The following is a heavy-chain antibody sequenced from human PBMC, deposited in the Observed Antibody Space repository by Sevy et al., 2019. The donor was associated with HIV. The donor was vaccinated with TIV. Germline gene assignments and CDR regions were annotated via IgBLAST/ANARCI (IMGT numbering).Heavy chain of an antibody. CDR3: AKDISHCSGGSCYSLFHYYGMDV. Sequence: GGSLRLSCAASGFTFDDYTMHWVRQAPGKGLEWVSLISWDGGSTYYAGSVKGRFTISRDNSKNSLYLQMNRLRAEDTALYYCAKDISHCSGGSCYSLFHYYGMDVWGQGTTVTVSS. CDR1: GFTFDDYT. V-gene: IGHV3-43*01. CDR2: ISWDGGST. J-gene: IGHJ6*02. D-gene: IGHD2-15*01.